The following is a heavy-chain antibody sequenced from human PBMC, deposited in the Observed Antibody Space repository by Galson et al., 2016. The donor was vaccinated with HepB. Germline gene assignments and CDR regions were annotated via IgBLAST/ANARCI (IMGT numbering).Heavy chain of an antibody. D-gene: IGHD6-19*01. CDR3: ARQGMIQAAGIDY. V-gene: IGHV5-51*01. J-gene: IGHJ4*02. Sequence: QSGAEVKKPGESLKISCKGSGYTFTNYWIGWVRQMPGKGLEWMGIIYPSDSDTRYSPSFQGQVTISADKSTSTAYLQWSSLKASGSAMYYCARQGMIQAAGIDYWGQGAMGTVSS. CDR2: IYPSDSDT. CDR1: GYTFTNYW.